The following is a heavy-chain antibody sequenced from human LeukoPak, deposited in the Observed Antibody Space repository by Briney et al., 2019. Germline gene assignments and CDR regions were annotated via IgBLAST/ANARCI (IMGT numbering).Heavy chain of an antibody. Sequence: KPSETLSLTCTVSGGSISSSSYYWGWIRQPPGKGLEWIGSIYYSGSTYYNPSLKSRVTISVDTSKNQFSLKLSSVTAADTAVYYCARDQASRDYGSGSYYYYYGMDVWGQGTTVTVSS. CDR2: IYYSGST. D-gene: IGHD3-10*01. J-gene: IGHJ6*02. V-gene: IGHV4-39*07. CDR3: ARDQASRDYGSGSYYYYYGMDV. CDR1: GGSISSSSYY.